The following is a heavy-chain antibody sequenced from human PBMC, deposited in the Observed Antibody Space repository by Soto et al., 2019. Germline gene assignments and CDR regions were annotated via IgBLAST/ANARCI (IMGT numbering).Heavy chain of an antibody. D-gene: IGHD3-16*01. CDR3: AREFSYYESCDSDFDY. CDR1: VDSVSGHSTA. V-gene: IGHV6-1*01. J-gene: IGHJ4*02. CDR2: TYYRSKWYT. Sequence: PSQSLCLTRAISVDSVSGHSTACNWIRQSRARGLGLVGRTYYRSKWYTDYSGSMKSRLTVKPDISKNQFSLHLTSVTPEDTAVYYCAREFSYYESCDSDFDYWGQGALVTVSS.